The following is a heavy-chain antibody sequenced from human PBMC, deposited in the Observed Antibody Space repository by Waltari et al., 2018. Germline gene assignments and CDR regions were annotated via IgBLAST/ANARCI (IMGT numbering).Heavy chain of an antibody. D-gene: IGHD3-3*02. Sequence: QVQLVQSGAEVKKPGASVKVSCKASGYTFTGYYMHWVRQAPGQGLEWMGRINPNIGGTNYAQKFQGRVTMTRDTSISTAYMELSRLRSDDTAVYYCSRVPFLEWFSSWFDPWGQGTLVIVSS. CDR3: SRVPFLEWFSSWFDP. CDR1: GYTFTGYY. CDR2: INPNIGGT. J-gene: IGHJ5*02. V-gene: IGHV1-2*06.